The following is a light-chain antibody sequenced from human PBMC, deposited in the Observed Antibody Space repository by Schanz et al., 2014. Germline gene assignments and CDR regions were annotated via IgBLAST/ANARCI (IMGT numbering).Light chain of an antibody. CDR1: QSISSY. J-gene: IGKJ2*01. V-gene: IGKV1-39*01. CDR3: QQSYSTPPT. Sequence: DIQMTQSPSSLSASVADRVTITCRASQSISSYLNWYQQKPGKAPKLLIYAASTLQSGVPSRFSGSESGTDFTLTISSLQPEDFATYYCQQSYSTPPTFGQGTKLEIK. CDR2: AAS.